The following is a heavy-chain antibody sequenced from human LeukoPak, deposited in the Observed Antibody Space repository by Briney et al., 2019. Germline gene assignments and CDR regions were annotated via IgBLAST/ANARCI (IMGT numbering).Heavy chain of an antibody. CDR2: KRFDGAVK. CDR3: AKDNNSDRWRLLDS. CDR1: GFTFSNYG. J-gene: IGHJ4*02. V-gene: IGHV3-30*02. D-gene: IGHD1/OR15-1a*01. Sequence: GGSLRLSCAASGFTFSNYGMHWVRQAPGKGLEWLAFKRFDGAVKFYADSVKGRFTISRDNSKNMLYLQMNSLRPEDTAVYYCAKDNNSDRWRLLDSWGQGALVIVSS.